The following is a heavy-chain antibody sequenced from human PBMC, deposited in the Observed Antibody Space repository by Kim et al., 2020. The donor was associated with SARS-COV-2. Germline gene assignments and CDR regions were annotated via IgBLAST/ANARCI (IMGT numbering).Heavy chain of an antibody. CDR2: IIPIFGTA. Sequence: SVKVSCKASGGTFSSYAISWVRQAPGQGLEWMGGIIPIFGTANYAQKFQGRVTITADESTSTAYMELSSLRSEDTAVYYCARIPQVATLYYYYGMDVWGQGTTVTVSS. CDR3: ARIPQVATLYYYYGMDV. D-gene: IGHD5-12*01. CDR1: GGTFSSYA. V-gene: IGHV1-69*13. J-gene: IGHJ6*02.